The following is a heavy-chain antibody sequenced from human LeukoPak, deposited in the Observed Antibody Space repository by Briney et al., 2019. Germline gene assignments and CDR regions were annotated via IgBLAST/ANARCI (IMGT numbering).Heavy chain of an antibody. J-gene: IGHJ3*02. V-gene: IGHV4-34*01. Sequence: PSETLSLTCAVYGGSFSGYYWSWIRQPPGKGLEWIGEINHSGSTYYNPSLKSRVTISVDTSKNQFSLKLSSVTAADTAVYYCAIPYYDFWSGYYSKEAFDIWGQGTMVTVSS. CDR1: GGSFSGYY. CDR3: AIPYYDFWSGYYSKEAFDI. D-gene: IGHD3-3*01. CDR2: INHSGST.